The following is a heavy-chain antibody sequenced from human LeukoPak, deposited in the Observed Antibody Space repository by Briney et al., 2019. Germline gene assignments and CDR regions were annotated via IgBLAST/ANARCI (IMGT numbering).Heavy chain of an antibody. CDR1: GFTFSSYS. CDR2: ISSSSTI. V-gene: IGHV3-48*01. Sequence: GSLRLSCAASGFTFSSYSMNWVRQAPGKGLEWVSYISSSSTIYYADSVKGRFTISRDNAKNSLYLQMNSLRAEDTAVYYCARRIADYYDSSGYYYLGNAFDIWGQGTMVTVSS. CDR3: ARRIADYYDSSGYYYLGNAFDI. J-gene: IGHJ3*02. D-gene: IGHD3-22*01.